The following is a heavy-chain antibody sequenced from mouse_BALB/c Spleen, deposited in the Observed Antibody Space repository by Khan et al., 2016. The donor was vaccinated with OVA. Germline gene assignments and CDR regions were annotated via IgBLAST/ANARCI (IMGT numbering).Heavy chain of an antibody. V-gene: IGHV1-20*02. CDR3: ARIYGSDFDY. Sequence: EVQLVESGPELVKPGASVKISCKASGYSFTGYFMHWVMQSHGKSLEWIGRINPHIGETFYNQKFKGKATLTVDESSSTAHMELRSLASEDSAVYCCARIYGSDFDYWGQGTTLTVSS. J-gene: IGHJ2*01. D-gene: IGHD1-1*01. CDR1: GYSFTGYF. CDR2: INPHIGET.